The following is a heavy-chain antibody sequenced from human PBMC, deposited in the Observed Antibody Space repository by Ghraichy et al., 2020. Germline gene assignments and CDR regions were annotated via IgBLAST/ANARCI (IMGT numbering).Heavy chain of an antibody. CDR1: GGSISSGGYS. V-gene: IGHV4-30-2*01. J-gene: IGHJ4*02. D-gene: IGHD5-18*01. CDR3: ASSAAMVYAPKR. Sequence: SETLSLTCAVSGGSISSGGYSWSWIRQPPGKGLEWIGYIYHSGSTYYNPSLKSRVTISVDRSKNQFSLKLSSVTAADTAVYYCASSAAMVYAPKRWGQGTLVTVSS. CDR2: IYHSGST.